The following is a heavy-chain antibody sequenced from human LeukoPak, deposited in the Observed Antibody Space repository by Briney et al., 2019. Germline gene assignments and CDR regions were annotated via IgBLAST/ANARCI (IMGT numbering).Heavy chain of an antibody. J-gene: IGHJ4*02. D-gene: IGHD3-16*02. V-gene: IGHV3-11*01. CDR2: ISSSGSTI. CDR3: AKSDYVWGSYPKD. CDR1: GFAFRNYA. Sequence: PGGSLRLSCAASGFAFRNYAASWIRQAPGKGLEWVSYISSSGSTIYYADSVKGRFTISRDNAKNSLYLQMNSLRAEDTAVYYRAKSDYVWGSYPKDWGQGTLVTVSS.